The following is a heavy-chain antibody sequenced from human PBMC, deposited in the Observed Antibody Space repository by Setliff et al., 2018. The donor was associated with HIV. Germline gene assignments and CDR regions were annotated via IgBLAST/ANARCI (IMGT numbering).Heavy chain of an antibody. V-gene: IGHV3-15*05. CDR3: TTEGANSPAYH. CDR1: GFTFSNSG. CDR2: IKSKVDGETT. J-gene: IGHJ5*02. Sequence: GGSLRLSCAASGFTFSNSGMHWVRQAPGKGLEWVARIKSKVDGETTDHAAPVKGRFTVSRDDSENTLYLQMNSLKTEDTGVYYCTTEGANSPAYHWGQGTLVTVSS.